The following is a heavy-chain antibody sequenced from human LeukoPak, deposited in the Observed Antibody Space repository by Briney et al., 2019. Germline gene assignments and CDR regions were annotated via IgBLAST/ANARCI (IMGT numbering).Heavy chain of an antibody. D-gene: IGHD2-21*01. V-gene: IGHV4-61*02. Sequence: SETLSLTCTVSGGSISSGSYYWSWIRQPAGKGLEWIGRIYTSGSTNYNPSLKSRVTISVDTSKNQFSLKLSSVTAADTAVYYCARDSIHGGVDYWGQGTLVTVSS. CDR3: ARDSIHGGVDY. CDR2: IYTSGST. CDR1: GGSISSGSYY. J-gene: IGHJ4*02.